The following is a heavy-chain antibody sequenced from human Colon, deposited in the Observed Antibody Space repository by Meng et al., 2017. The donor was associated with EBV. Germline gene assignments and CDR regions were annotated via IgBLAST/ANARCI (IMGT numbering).Heavy chain of an antibody. V-gene: IGHV7-4-1*02. Sequence: QVQLVQTGFELKKPGASVKVSCKASGYTFTRYPMNWVRQAPGQGIELMGLISTNTGNPTYAQGFTGRFVFSVETSVSTAYLQISSLKAEDTAVYYCGTLKYTSGFYGPAYWGQGALVTVSS. CDR2: ISTNTGNP. D-gene: IGHD6-19*01. J-gene: IGHJ4*02. CDR1: GYTFTRYP. CDR3: GTLKYTSGFYGPAY.